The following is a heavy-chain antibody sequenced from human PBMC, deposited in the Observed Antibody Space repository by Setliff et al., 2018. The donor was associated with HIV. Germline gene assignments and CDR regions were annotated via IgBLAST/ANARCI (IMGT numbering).Heavy chain of an antibody. CDR2: ILDTGSP. CDR1: GASVTTHS. CDR3: ARGGASSHWLGP. J-gene: IGHJ5*02. Sequence: SETLSLTCTVSGASVTTHSWSWIQQSPEKGLEWIAFILDTGSPNYSPSFKSRVTISVDTSMNQFSLKLTSVTAADTAIYYCARGGASSHWLGPWGKGILVTV. D-gene: IGHD3-10*01. V-gene: IGHV4-59*02.